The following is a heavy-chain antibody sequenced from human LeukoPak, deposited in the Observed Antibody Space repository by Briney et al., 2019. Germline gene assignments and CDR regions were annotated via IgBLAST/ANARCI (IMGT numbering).Heavy chain of an antibody. J-gene: IGHJ4*02. CDR3: AGDYGGNQGGYYFDY. Sequence: PSETLSLTCTVSDDSISDYYRGWIRQPPGKGLEWIGYIHNSGTSTYNLSLKSRVTISADTSKNQFSLKLSSVTAADTAVYYCAGDYGGNQGGYYFDYWGQGTLVTVSS. D-gene: IGHD4-23*01. CDR1: DDSISDYY. CDR2: IHNSGTS. V-gene: IGHV4-59*01.